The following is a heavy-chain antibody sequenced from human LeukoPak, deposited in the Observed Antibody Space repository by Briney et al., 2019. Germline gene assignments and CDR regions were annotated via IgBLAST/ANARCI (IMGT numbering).Heavy chain of an antibody. CDR3: ARYQDSSGYYLFDY. V-gene: IGHV4-34*01. D-gene: IGHD3-22*01. Sequence: PSETLSLTCAVYGGSFSGYYWSWIRQPPGKGLEWIGEINHSGSTNYNPSLKSRVTISVDTSENQFSLKLSSVTAADTAVYYCARYQDSSGYYLFDYWGQGTLVTVSS. J-gene: IGHJ4*02. CDR2: INHSGST. CDR1: GGSFSGYY.